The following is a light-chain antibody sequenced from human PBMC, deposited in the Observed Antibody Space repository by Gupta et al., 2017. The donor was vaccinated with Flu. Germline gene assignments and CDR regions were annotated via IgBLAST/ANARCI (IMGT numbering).Light chain of an antibody. J-gene: IGKJ1*01. CDR2: EVS. CDR3: RQNIHLPWT. V-gene: IGKV2D-29*01. CDR1: QSLLYSDGKTY. Sequence: DVVMTQSTLSLSVIPGQPASISCKSSQSLLYSDGKTYLYWYVQRPGQPPQPLIYEVSNRCSGVSERFRGSASGTDFTLQISLGDAEDVGVYYCRQNIHLPWTFGRGTKVEIK.